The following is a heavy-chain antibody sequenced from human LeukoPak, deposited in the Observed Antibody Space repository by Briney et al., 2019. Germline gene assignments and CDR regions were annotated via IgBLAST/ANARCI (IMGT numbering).Heavy chain of an antibody. CDR3: ARGPNGDYIGAFEF. Sequence: GGSLRLSCAASGFTFSNYAVMWVRQAPGQGLEWVSAINSGGAPRCADSVKGLFTISRDNSKNTLYLQKNSMRAEDAAQYVCARGPNGDYIGAFEFWGRGTVVTVSS. CDR1: GFTFSNYA. D-gene: IGHD4-17*01. V-gene: IGHV3-23*01. J-gene: IGHJ3*01. CDR2: INSGGAP.